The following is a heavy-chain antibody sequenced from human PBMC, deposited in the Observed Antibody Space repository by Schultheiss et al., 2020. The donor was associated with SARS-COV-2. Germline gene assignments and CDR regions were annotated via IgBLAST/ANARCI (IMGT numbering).Heavy chain of an antibody. V-gene: IGHV3-21*01. D-gene: IGHD6-6*01. CDR1: GFTFSSYS. CDR2: ISSSSSYI. CDR3: ARGEYSTGYMDV. J-gene: IGHJ6*03. Sequence: GGSLRLSCAASGFTFSSYSMNWVRQAPGKGLEWVSSISSSSSYIYYADSVKGRFTISRDNAKNSLYLQMNSLRAEDTAVYYCARGEYSTGYMDVWGKGTTVTVSS.